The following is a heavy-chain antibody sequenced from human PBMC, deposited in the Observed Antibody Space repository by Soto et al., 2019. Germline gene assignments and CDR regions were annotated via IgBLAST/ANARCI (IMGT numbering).Heavy chain of an antibody. CDR3: ARVLSGGNSVGWFDP. D-gene: IGHD2-21*02. J-gene: IGHJ5*02. Sequence: QVQLQESGPGLVKPSQTLSLTCTVSGGSISSGGYYWSWIRQHPGKGLEWIGYIYYSGSTYYNPSLKSRVSISVDTSKNQFSLKLSSVTAADTAVYYCARVLSGGNSVGWFDPWGQGTLVTVSS. CDR2: IYYSGST. CDR1: GGSISSGGYY. V-gene: IGHV4-31*03.